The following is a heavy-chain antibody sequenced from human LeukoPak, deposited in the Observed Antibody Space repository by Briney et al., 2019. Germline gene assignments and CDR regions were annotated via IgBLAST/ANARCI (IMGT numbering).Heavy chain of an antibody. CDR2: ISSSSRSI. CDR3: AKRSDGYSGFDY. J-gene: IGHJ4*02. CDR1: GFTFSSYT. Sequence: GGSLRLSCAASGFTFSSYTVNWVRQAPGKGLEWVSSISSSSRSIFYADSVRGRFTTSRDNAKNSLFLQMNSLRAEDTAVYYCAKRSDGYSGFDYWGQGTLVTLSS. D-gene: IGHD5-18*01. V-gene: IGHV3-21*01.